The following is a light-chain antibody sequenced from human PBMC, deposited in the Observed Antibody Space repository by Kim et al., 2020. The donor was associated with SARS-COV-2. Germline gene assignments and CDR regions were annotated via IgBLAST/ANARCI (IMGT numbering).Light chain of an antibody. Sequence: PGGTGTLTCASSTGDVTSGHFPYWFQQKPGQAPTTLIYDVSNKHSWTPARFSGSLLGGKAALTLSGAQPEDEAEYYCLLYYSGPRVFGGGTQLTVL. CDR2: DVS. V-gene: IGLV7-46*01. CDR1: TGDVTSGHF. J-gene: IGLJ3*02. CDR3: LLYYSGPRV.